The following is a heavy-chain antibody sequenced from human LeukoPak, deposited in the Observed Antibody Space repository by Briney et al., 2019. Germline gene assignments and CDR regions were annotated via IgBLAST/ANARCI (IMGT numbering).Heavy chain of an antibody. Sequence: GSALQISCSGAGVGFTSCWIDCVRRVPVKGLQWMGIIYPGDSDTSYSPSFQGQVTISVAKSISTAYLQWSSLKASDTAMYYCARGWSGYYTDFDYWGQGTLVTVSS. J-gene: IGHJ4*02. CDR2: IYPGDSDT. CDR1: GVGFTSCW. CDR3: ARGWSGYYTDFDY. V-gene: IGHV5-51*01. D-gene: IGHD3-3*01.